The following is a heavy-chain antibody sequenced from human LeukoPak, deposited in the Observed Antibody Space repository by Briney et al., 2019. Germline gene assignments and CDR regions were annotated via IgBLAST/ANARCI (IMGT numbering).Heavy chain of an antibody. J-gene: IGHJ1*01. CDR1: GGSFSGYY. Sequence: SETLSLTCAVYGGSFSGYYWSWIRQPTGKGLEWIGLIYTGGSTNYNPSLKSRVTISVDTSKNQFSLKLSSVTAADTAVYYCAREFDTWGQGSLVIVSS. CDR2: IYTGGST. V-gene: IGHV4-4*07. CDR3: AREFDT. D-gene: IGHD3-9*01.